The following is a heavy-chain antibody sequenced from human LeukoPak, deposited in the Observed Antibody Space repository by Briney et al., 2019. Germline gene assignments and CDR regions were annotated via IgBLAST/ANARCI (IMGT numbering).Heavy chain of an antibody. V-gene: IGHV3-7*01. D-gene: IGHD3-3*01. J-gene: IGHJ4*02. Sequence: GGSLRLSCAASGFTFSDYWMSWVRQAPGKGLEWVANIKEDGSEKYSLDSVKGRFTVSRDNVKNSLYLQINNLRVEDTAIYYCARSGSSVFWYWGQGTLVTVSS. CDR2: IKEDGSEK. CDR1: GFTFSDYW. CDR3: ARSGSSVFWY.